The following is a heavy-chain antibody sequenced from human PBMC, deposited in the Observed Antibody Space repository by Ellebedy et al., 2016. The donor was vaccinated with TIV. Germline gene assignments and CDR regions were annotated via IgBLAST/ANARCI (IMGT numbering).Heavy chain of an antibody. V-gene: IGHV3-7*01. J-gene: IGHJ2*01. CDR2: IEQNGSDK. CDR3: ARWSGGFDI. CDR1: GFTFSSYW. Sequence: GESLKISCAASGFTFSSYWMGWVRQAPGKGLEFVANIEQNGSDKNYVDSVKGRFTTSRDNAENSLYLQMNSLTGEDTALYYCARWSGGFDIWGRGTLVIVSS. D-gene: IGHD3-16*01.